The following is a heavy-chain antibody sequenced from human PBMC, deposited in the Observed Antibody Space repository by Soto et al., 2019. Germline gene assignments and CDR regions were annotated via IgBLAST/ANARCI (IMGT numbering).Heavy chain of an antibody. CDR3: ARLPKGSLVTA. CDR1: GFRFSHHS. V-gene: IGHV3-48*02. Sequence: GGSLRLSCGASGFRFSHHSMTWVRQSPGKGLRWIAYISSSSDNSYYAESVRGRFTVSRDNAKNAFFLEMNSLRDDDTATYYCARLPKGSLVTAWGQGTRVTVSS. J-gene: IGHJ4*02. CDR2: ISSSSDNS. D-gene: IGHD2-21*02.